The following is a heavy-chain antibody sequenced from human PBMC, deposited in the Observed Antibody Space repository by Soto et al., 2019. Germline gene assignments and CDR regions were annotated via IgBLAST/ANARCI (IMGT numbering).Heavy chain of an antibody. CDR2: ISAYNGNT. D-gene: IGHD2-15*01. J-gene: IGHJ4*02. V-gene: IGHV1-18*01. CDR1: GYTFTSYG. CDR3: ARAATAMVRDIVVVTEFDY. Sequence: ASVKVSCKASGYTFTSYGISWVRQAPGQGLEWMGWISAYNGNTNYAQKLQGRVTMTTDTSTSTAYMELRSLRSDDTAVYYCARAATAMVRDIVVVTEFDYWGQGTLVTVSS.